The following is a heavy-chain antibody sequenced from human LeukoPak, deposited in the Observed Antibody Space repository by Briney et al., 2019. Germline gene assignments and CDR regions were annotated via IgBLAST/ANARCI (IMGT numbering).Heavy chain of an antibody. CDR3: ARRGITISGVLVYHYSGLDV. CDR1: GFTFSSHW. V-gene: IGHV3-7*01. Sequence: GGSLRLSCAGSGFTFSSHWMNWVRQAPGKGLEWVASIKEGGSEKHYVDSVSGRFTISRGNAKNSLHLQMSSLRAEDTAVYYCARRGITISGVLVYHYSGLDVWGQGTTVTVSS. J-gene: IGHJ6*02. D-gene: IGHD3-3*01. CDR2: IKEGGSEK.